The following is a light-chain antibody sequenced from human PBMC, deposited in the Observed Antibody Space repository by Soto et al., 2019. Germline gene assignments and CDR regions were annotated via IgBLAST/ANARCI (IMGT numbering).Light chain of an antibody. Sequence: DIQMTQSPSSLSASVGDTVTITCQASQDISNDLNWYQHKPGKAPKLLIYDASNLETGVPSRFSGSGSGTDFTFTISSLRPEDIATYYCQQYDNFPLTFGGGTKVEIK. J-gene: IGKJ4*01. CDR1: QDISND. V-gene: IGKV1-33*01. CDR2: DAS. CDR3: QQYDNFPLT.